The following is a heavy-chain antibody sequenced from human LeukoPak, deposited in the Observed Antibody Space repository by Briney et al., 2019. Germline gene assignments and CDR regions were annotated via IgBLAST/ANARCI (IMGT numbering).Heavy chain of an antibody. CDR2: IYYSGST. V-gene: IGHV4-59*01. J-gene: IGHJ4*02. Sequence: SETLSLTCTVSGGSISSYYWSWIRQPPGKGLERIGYIYYSGSTNCNPSLKSRVTISVDTSKNQFSLKLSSVTAADTAVYYCARALNLDYWGQGTLVTVSS. CDR3: ARALNLDY. CDR1: GGSISSYY.